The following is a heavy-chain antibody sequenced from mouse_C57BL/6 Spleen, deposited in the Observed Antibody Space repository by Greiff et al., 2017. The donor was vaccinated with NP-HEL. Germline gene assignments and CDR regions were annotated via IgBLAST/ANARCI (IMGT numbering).Heavy chain of an antibody. Sequence: QVQLQQPGAELVKPGASVKLSCKASGYTFTSYWMHWVKQRPGQGLEWIGMIHPNSGSTNYNEKFKSKATLTVDKSSSTAYMQLSSLTSEDSAVYYCARSTTVVAYYAMDYWGQGTSVTVSS. CDR2: IHPNSGST. CDR3: ARSTTVVAYYAMDY. J-gene: IGHJ4*01. V-gene: IGHV1-64*01. CDR1: GYTFTSYW. D-gene: IGHD1-1*01.